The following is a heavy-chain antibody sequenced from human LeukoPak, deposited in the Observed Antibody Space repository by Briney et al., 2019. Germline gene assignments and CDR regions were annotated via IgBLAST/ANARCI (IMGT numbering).Heavy chain of an antibody. J-gene: IGHJ6*02. CDR1: GFTFSSYG. CDR3: ARPSLAYCGGDCYSWYYYGMDV. Sequence: GGSLRLSCAASGFTFSSYGMHWVRQAPGKGLEWVAVIWYDGSNKYYADSVKGRSTISRDNSKNTLYLQMNSLRAEDTAVYYCARPSLAYCGGDCYSWYYYGMDVWGQGTTVTVSS. CDR2: IWYDGSNK. D-gene: IGHD2-21*02. V-gene: IGHV3-33*01.